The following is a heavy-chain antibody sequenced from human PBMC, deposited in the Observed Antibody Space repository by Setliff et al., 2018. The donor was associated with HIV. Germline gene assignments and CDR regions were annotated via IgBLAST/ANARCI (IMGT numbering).Heavy chain of an antibody. CDR3: ASLHRIADFDY. V-gene: IGHV4-59*01. D-gene: IGHD6-13*01. Sequence: SETLSLTCTVSDGSISRYYWTWIRQPPGKALEWIGYIYYSGSTNYNPSLKSRVTLSVDTSMNQFSLKLRSVTAADTAVYYCASLHRIADFDYWGQGTLVTV. CDR2: IYYSGST. CDR1: DGSISRYY. J-gene: IGHJ4*01.